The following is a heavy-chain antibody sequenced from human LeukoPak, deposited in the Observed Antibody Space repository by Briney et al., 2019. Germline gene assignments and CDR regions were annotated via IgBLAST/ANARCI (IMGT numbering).Heavy chain of an antibody. CDR3: ARVVHDYGDDDAFDI. CDR2: ISAYNGNT. Sequence: GASVKVSCKASGYTFTSYGISWVREAPGQGLEGMGWISAYNGNTNYAQKLQGRVTMTTDTSTSTDYMELRSLRSDDTAVYYCARVVHDYGDDDAFDIWGQGTMVTVSS. D-gene: IGHD4-17*01. V-gene: IGHV1-18*04. CDR1: GYTFTSYG. J-gene: IGHJ3*02.